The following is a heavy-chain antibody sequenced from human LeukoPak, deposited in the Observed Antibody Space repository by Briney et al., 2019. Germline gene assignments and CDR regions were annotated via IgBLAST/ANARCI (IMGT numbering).Heavy chain of an antibody. CDR2: INAGNGNT. V-gene: IGHV1-3*01. CDR3: ARDRYCRGGSCYYFDY. J-gene: IGHJ4*02. D-gene: IGHD2-15*01. CDR1: GYTFTSYA. Sequence: ASVKVSCKASGYTFTSYAMHWERQAPGQRLEWMGWINAGNGNTKYSQKFQGRVTITRDTSASTAYMELSSLRSEDTAVYYCARDRYCRGGSCYYFDYWGQGTLVTVSS.